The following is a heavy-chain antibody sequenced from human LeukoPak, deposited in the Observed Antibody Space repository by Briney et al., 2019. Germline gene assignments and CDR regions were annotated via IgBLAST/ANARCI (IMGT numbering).Heavy chain of an antibody. J-gene: IGHJ4*02. D-gene: IGHD3-10*01. Sequence: GGSLRLSCAASGFTFSSYSMNWVRQAPGQGLEWVSSISSSSSYIYYADSVKGRFTISRDNAKNSLYLQMNSLRAEDTAVYYCASFVGGSGSRDYWGQGTLVTVSS. CDR1: GFTFSSYS. CDR3: ASFVGGSGSRDY. V-gene: IGHV3-21*01. CDR2: ISSSSSYI.